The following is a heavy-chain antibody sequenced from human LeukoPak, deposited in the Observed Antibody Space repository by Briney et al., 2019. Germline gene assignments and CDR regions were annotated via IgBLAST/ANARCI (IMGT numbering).Heavy chain of an antibody. V-gene: IGHV4-34*01. CDR1: GGSFSGYY. Sequence: PSETLSPTCAVYGGSFSGYYWSWIRQPPGKGLEWIGEINHSGSTNYNPSLKSRVTISVDTSKNQFSLKLSSVTAADTAVYYCARGLAESYYYYYYMDVWGKGTTVTVSS. D-gene: IGHD3-16*01. J-gene: IGHJ6*03. CDR3: ARGLAESYYYYYYMDV. CDR2: INHSGST.